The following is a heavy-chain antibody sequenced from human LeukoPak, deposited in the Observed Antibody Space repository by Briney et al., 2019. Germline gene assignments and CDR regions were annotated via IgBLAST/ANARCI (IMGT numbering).Heavy chain of an antibody. CDR3: ARHSGAYSGSYYAY. Sequence: SETLSLTCTVSGGSISSHYWSWIRQPPGKGLEWIGYISDTGSANNNPSLKSRVTMSVDTSKNQFSLKLSSVTAADTAVYYCARHSGAYSGSYYAYRGQGTLVTVSS. V-gene: IGHV4-59*08. J-gene: IGHJ4*02. D-gene: IGHD1-26*01. CDR1: GGSISSHY. CDR2: ISDTGSA.